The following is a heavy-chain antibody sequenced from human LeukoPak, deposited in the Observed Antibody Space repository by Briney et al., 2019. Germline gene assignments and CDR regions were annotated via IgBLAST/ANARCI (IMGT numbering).Heavy chain of an antibody. CDR3: ARVRSPLTVDY. V-gene: IGHV4-59*01. CDR2: IYYSGST. D-gene: IGHD1-26*01. J-gene: IGHJ4*02. CDR1: GGSIGGYY. Sequence: SETLSLTCTVSGGSIGGYYWTWIRQPPGKGLEWIGNIYYSGSTNYRPSLKSRVTISVDTSKNQFSLKLSSVTAADTAVYYCARVRSPLTVDYWGQGTLVSVSS.